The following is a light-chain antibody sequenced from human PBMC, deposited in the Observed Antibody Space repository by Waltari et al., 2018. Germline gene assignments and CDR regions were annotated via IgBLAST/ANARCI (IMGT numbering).Light chain of an antibody. CDR1: QSIGRS. V-gene: IGKV3-20*01. CDR3: QKYERLPAT. Sequence: EVVLTQSQGTLSLSPGERVTLYCRASQSIGRSLVWYQQRPGQAPRLLIYDASLRATGGPDRFSGSGSGTDFSLTISRLDPEAFAVYFCQKYERLPATFGQGTKVEI. CDR2: DAS. J-gene: IGKJ1*01.